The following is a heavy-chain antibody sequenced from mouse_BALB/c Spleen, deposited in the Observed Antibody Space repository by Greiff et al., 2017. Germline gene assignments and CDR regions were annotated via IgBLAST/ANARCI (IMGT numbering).Heavy chain of an antibody. Sequence: DVMLVESGGGLVQPGGSLKLSCAASGFTFSSYTMSWVRQTPEKRLEWVAYISNGGGSTYYPDTVKGRFTISRDNAKNTLYLQMSSLKSEDTAMYYCARLALLRGYFDVWGAGTTVTVSS. CDR3: ARLALLRGYFDV. D-gene: IGHD1-2*01. CDR2: ISNGGGST. J-gene: IGHJ1*01. V-gene: IGHV5-12-2*01. CDR1: GFTFSSYT.